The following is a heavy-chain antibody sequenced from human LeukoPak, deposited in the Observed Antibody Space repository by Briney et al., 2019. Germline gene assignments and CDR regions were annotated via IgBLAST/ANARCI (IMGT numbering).Heavy chain of an antibody. CDR3: ARAGSGYSFDI. CDR2: LYYSGST. J-gene: IGHJ3*02. CDR1: GVSISSSSYY. V-gene: IGHV4-61*01. Sequence: PSETLSLTCTVSGVSISSSSYYWSWIRQPPGKGLEWIGYLYYSGSTNYNPSLKSRVTISVDTSKNQFSLKLSSVTAADTAVYYCARAGSGYSFDIWGQGTMVTVSS. D-gene: IGHD3-22*01.